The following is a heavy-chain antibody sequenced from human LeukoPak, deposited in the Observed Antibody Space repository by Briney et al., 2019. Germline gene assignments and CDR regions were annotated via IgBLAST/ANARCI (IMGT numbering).Heavy chain of an antibody. CDR2: ISSSSSTI. Sequence: PGGSLRLSCAASGFTFSSYSMNWVRQAPGKGLEWVSYISSSSSTIYYADSVKGRFTISRDNAKNSLYLQMNSLRAEDTAVYYCARDPQPLGWGPGAFDIWGQGTMVTVSS. CDR1: GFTFSSYS. V-gene: IGHV3-48*01. D-gene: IGHD6-19*01. CDR3: ARDPQPLGWGPGAFDI. J-gene: IGHJ3*02.